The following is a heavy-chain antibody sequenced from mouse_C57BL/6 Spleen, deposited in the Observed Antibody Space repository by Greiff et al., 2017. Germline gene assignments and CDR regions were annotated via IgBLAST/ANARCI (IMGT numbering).Heavy chain of an antibody. CDR1: GYTFTSYW. D-gene: IGHD2-3*01. V-gene: IGHV1-53*01. CDR2: INPSNGGT. CDR3: ARIWLLRYFEV. Sequence: VQLQQPGTELVKPGASVKLSCKASGYTFTSYWMHWVEQRPGQGLEWIGNINPSNGGTNYNKKFKSKATPAVDKSSSTACMQRSSVTSEDSAVYYCARIWLLRYFEVWGTGTTVTVSS. J-gene: IGHJ1*03.